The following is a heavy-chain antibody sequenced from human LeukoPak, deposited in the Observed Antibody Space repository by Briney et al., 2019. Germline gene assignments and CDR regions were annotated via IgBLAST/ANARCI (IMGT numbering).Heavy chain of an antibody. V-gene: IGHV3-74*01. Sequence: GGSLRLSCAASGFTFSSYWMHWVRRAPGKGLVWVSRINSDGSSTNYADSVKGRLTISRDNAKNTLYLHMNSLRAKDTAVYYCIRSVYDGSGYYRVLEYWGQGTLVTVSS. CDR3: IRSVYDGSGYYRVLEY. D-gene: IGHD3-22*01. CDR2: INSDGSST. CDR1: GFTFSSYW. J-gene: IGHJ4*02.